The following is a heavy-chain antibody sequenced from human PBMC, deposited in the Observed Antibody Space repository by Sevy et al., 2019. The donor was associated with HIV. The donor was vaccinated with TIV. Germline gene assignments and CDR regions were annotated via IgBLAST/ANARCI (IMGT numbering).Heavy chain of an antibody. CDR2: LAFGCGEI. CDR1: GFTFSKYS. V-gene: IGHV3-23*01. CDR3: AREGCTNPNDY. D-gene: IGHD2-8*01. Sequence: GGSLRLSCAASGFTFSKYSMSWVRQPPGKGLEWVSTLAFGCGEINYADSVKGRFTISRDNSKSSVYLQMNNLRPEDTAVYYCAREGCTNPNDYGGEGTLVTVSS. J-gene: IGHJ4*02.